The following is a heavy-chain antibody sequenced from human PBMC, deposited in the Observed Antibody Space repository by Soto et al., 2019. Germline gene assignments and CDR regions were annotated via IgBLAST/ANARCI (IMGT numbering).Heavy chain of an antibody. V-gene: IGHV3-48*01. Sequence: GGSLRLSCAASGFTFSSYSMNWVRQAPGKGLEWVSYISSSSSTIYYADSVKGRFTISRDNAKNSLYLQMNSLRAEDTAVYYCARGVSDYDFWSGYSTYWGQGTLVTVSS. CDR1: GFTFSSYS. J-gene: IGHJ4*02. CDR2: ISSSSSTI. D-gene: IGHD3-3*01. CDR3: ARGVSDYDFWSGYSTY.